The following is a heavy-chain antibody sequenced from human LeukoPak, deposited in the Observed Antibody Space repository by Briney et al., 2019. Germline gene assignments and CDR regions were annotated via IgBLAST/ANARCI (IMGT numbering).Heavy chain of an antibody. J-gene: IGHJ4*02. CDR2: ISGSGGST. CDR3: ANALGGNSPFDY. Sequence: GGSLRLSCAASGFTFSSYAMSWVRQAPGKGLEWVSAISGSGGSTYYADSVKGRFTISRDNSKNTLYLQMTSLRAEDTAVYYCANALGGNSPFDYWGQGTLVTVSS. V-gene: IGHV3-23*01. D-gene: IGHD2/OR15-2a*01. CDR1: GFTFSSYA.